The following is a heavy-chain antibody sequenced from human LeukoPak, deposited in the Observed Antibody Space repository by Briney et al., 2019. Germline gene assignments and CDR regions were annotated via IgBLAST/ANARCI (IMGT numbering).Heavy chain of an antibody. CDR3: AKEGVGYYYDSSGPVRGCFDY. Sequence: RSGGSLRLSCAASGFTFSSYGMHWVRQAPGKGLEWVSAISGSGGSTYYADSVKGRFTISRDNSKNTLYLQMNSLRAEDTAVYYCAKEGVGYYYDSSGPVRGCFDYWGQGTLVTVSS. V-gene: IGHV3-23*01. J-gene: IGHJ4*02. CDR2: ISGSGGST. CDR1: GFTFSSYG. D-gene: IGHD3-22*01.